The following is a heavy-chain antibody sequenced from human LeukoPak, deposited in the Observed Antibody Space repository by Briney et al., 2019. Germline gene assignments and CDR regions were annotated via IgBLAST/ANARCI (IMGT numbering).Heavy chain of an antibody. Sequence: GGFLRLSCAASGFTFSSYSMNWVRQAPGKGLEWVSSISSSSSYIYYAGSVKGRFTISRDNAKNSLYLQMNSLRAEDTAVYYCARGVELRYFDWLWLGSNWFDPWGQGTLVTVSS. CDR1: GFTFSSYS. D-gene: IGHD3-9*01. CDR3: ARGVELRYFDWLWLGSNWFDP. V-gene: IGHV3-21*01. J-gene: IGHJ5*02. CDR2: ISSSSSYI.